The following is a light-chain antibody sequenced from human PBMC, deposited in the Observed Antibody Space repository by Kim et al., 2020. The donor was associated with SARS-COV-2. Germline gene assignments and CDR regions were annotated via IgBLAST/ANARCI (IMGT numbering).Light chain of an antibody. CDR1: SLRSYY. CDR2: GKN. V-gene: IGLV3-19*01. CDR3: NSRDSSGNLV. Sequence: AWGQTARITCQGDSLRSYYASWYQKKPGQAPVLVIYGKNNRPSGIPDRFSGSSSGNTASLTITGAQAEDEADYYCNSRDSSGNLVFGTGTKVTVL. J-gene: IGLJ1*01.